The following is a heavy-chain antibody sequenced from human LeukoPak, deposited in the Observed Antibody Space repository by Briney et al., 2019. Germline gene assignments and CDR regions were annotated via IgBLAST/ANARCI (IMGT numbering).Heavy chain of an antibody. CDR2: ISSSGSTI. D-gene: IGHD4-17*01. J-gene: IGHJ4*02. CDR1: GFTFSSYE. V-gene: IGHV3-48*03. Sequence: GGSLRLSCAASGFTFSSYEMNWVRQAPGKGLEWVSYISSSGSTIYYADSVKGRFTISRDNSKNTIHLEMNSLRPEDTAVYYCAMDFWTTVTSEWGQGTLVTASS. CDR3: AMDFWTTVTSE.